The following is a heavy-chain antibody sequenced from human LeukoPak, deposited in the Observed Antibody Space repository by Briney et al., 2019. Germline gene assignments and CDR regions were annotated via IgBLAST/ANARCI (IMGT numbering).Heavy chain of an antibody. D-gene: IGHD3-3*01. CDR3: ARSSSGYCDFWSLNYHFDY. CDR2: IYYSGST. V-gene: IGHV4-59*01. Sequence: PSETLSHTCTVSGGSISSYYWSWIRQPPGKGREWIGHIYYSGSTNYNPSLKSRVTISVDASKNQFSLKLSSVTAADTAVYYCARSSSGYCDFWSLNYHFDYWGQGTLVTVSS. J-gene: IGHJ4*02. CDR1: GGSISSYY.